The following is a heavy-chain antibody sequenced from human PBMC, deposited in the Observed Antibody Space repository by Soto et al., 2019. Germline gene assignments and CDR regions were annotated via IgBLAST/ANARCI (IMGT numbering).Heavy chain of an antibody. CDR2: ISSNGIIT. CDR3: AKSAGGSFQELAS. D-gene: IGHD1-26*01. CDR1: GFILSNYG. Sequence: QGQLVESGGGVVHPGRSLRLSCAGTGFILSNYGMHWVRQAPGKGLEWVAVISSNGIITYADSVKGRFTISRDTTKNTVNLQKNSLRAEDTGLYYCAKSAGGSFQELASWGQGTLVTVSS. J-gene: IGHJ5*02. V-gene: IGHV3-30*18.